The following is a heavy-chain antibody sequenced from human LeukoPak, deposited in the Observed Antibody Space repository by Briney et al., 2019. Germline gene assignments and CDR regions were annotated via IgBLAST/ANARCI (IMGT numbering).Heavy chain of an antibody. J-gene: IGHJ4*02. CDR1: GFTFSSYS. CDR3: VRDARGSLDY. V-gene: IGHV3-23*01. Sequence: GGSLRLSCAASGFTFSSYSMNWVRQAPGKGLEWVSGISGSGDNTYYADSVKGRFTISRDNSKNTLYLEMNSLRTEDTAVYYCVRDARGSLDYWGQGTLVTVSS. CDR2: ISGSGDNT.